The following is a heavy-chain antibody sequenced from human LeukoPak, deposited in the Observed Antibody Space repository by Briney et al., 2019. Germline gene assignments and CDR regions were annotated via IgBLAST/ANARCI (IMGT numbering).Heavy chain of an antibody. D-gene: IGHD1-1*01. CDR2: IWYDGSNK. CDR1: GFTFSSYG. CDR3: AKKYAGYNWNDGWAFDI. J-gene: IGHJ3*02. V-gene: IGHV3-33*06. Sequence: PGGSLRLSCAASGFTFSSYGMHWVRQAPGKGLEWVAVIWYDGSNKYYADSVKGRFTISRDNSKNTLYLQMNSLRAEDTAVYYCAKKYAGYNWNDGWAFDIWGQGTMVTVSS.